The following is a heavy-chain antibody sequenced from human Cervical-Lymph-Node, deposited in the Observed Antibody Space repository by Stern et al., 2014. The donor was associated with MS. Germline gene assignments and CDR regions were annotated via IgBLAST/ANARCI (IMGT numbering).Heavy chain of an antibody. J-gene: IGHJ5*02. CDR1: GFIFSKAW. CDR2: IKPKTAGGSA. V-gene: IGHV3-15*01. CDR3: TTDEVANFAH. Sequence: VQLVESGGGLVKPGGSLRLSCAASGFIFSKAWMTWVRQAPGKGLEWVGRIKPKTAGGSANYSTPVQGRFTISRDDSKNIMFLHMSSLRTDDTAVYYCTTDEVANFAHWGPGILVTVSS.